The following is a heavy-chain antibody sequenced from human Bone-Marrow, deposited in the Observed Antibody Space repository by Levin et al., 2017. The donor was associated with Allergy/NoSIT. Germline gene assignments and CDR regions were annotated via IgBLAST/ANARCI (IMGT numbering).Heavy chain of an antibody. CDR2: INPNSGGT. Sequence: AASVKVSCKASEYTFTAYYIHWVRQAPGQGLEWMGWINPNSGGTNYAQNVKGRVTLTRDTSISTVYMEESGLTSGDTAVYYCERDRATSGFWSSYYYMEVWGQGTTVTVSS. CDR3: ERDRATSGFWSSYYYMEV. CDR1: EYTFTAYY. V-gene: IGHV1-2*02. D-gene: IGHD3-3*01. J-gene: IGHJ6*02.